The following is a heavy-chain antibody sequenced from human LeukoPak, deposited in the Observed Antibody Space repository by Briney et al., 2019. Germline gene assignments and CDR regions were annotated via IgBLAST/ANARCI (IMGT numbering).Heavy chain of an antibody. V-gene: IGHV4-39*01. Sequence: TSETLSLTCAVSGVSISGSGHYWGWIRQPPGKGLEWIGNIYHSGSTYYNASLQSRVTISIDTSRNQFSLRLNSVTAADTAMYYCAKSGGYGLIDCWGQGTLVTVSS. CDR3: AKSGGYGLIDC. CDR1: GVSISGSGHY. D-gene: IGHD1-26*01. CDR2: IYHSGST. J-gene: IGHJ4*02.